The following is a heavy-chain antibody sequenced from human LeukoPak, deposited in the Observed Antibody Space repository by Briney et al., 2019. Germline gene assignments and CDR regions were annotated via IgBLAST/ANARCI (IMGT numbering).Heavy chain of an antibody. CDR2: ISYDGSNK. CDR1: GFTFSSYG. Sequence: PGRSLRLSCAASGFTFSSYGMHWVRQALGKGLEWVAVISYDGSNKYYADSVKGRFTISRDNSKNTLYLQMNSLRAEDTAVYYCAKGTAKLLIDYWGQGTLVTVSS. J-gene: IGHJ4*02. V-gene: IGHV3-30*18. CDR3: AKGTAKLLIDY. D-gene: IGHD2-15*01.